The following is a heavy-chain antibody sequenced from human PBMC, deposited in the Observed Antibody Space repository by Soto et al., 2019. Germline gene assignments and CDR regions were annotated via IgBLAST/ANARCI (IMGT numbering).Heavy chain of an antibody. J-gene: IGHJ4*01. CDR2: IVWDDTK. Sequence: SGPTLVNPTQTLTLTCSFSGFSLRGSGMRVSWIRQPPGTALEWLARIVWDDTKFYTTSLKTRLTLAEASPKNQVVLTMTNVDPNLIPSCCCAGTRLIGKGSCLDMWDQGNLVTASS. D-gene: IGHD1-1*01. V-gene: IGHV2-70*04. CDR1: GFSLRGSGMR. CDR3: AGTRLIGKGSCLDM.